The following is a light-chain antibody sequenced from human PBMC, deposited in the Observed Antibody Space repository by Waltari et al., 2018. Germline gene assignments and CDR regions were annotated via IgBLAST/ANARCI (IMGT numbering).Light chain of an antibody. CDR1: QGISNS. V-gene: IGKV1-NL1*01. CDR3: QQYYNNPRLT. Sequence: DIQMTQSPSSLSASVGDRVTITCRASQGISNSLAWYQQRPGKAPTLLLYAASTLESGVPSRFSGSGSGTDYTLTISSLQPEDFATYYCQQYYNNPRLTFGGGTKVEIK. J-gene: IGKJ4*01. CDR2: AAS.